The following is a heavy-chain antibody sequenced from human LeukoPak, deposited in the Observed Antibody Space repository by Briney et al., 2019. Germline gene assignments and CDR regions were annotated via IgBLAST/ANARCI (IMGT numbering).Heavy chain of an antibody. D-gene: IGHD4-17*01. CDR2: ISAYNGNT. J-gene: IGHJ4*02. V-gene: IGHV1-18*01. CDR3: ARDDYGVRRFDY. Sequence: ASVKVSCKASGGTFSSYAISWVRQAPGQGLEWMGWISAYNGNTNYAQKLQGRVTMTTDTSTSTAYMELRSLRSDDTAVYYCARDDYGVRRFDYWGQGTLVTVSS. CDR1: GGTFSSYA.